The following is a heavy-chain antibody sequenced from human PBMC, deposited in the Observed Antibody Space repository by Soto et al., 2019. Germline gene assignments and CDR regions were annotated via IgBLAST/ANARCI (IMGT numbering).Heavy chain of an antibody. CDR2: ISQVGSNK. Sequence: GALRLSCAASGFTFTTYAMYWIRQAPGKGLEWVASISQVGSNKYYTDSVKGRFTISRDNSKNTLYLQMNSLRAEDTAVYYCAKVLGFGELLPFDYWGQGTLVTVSS. D-gene: IGHD3-10*01. CDR3: AKVLGFGELLPFDY. J-gene: IGHJ4*02. CDR1: GFTFTTYA. V-gene: IGHV3-30-3*01.